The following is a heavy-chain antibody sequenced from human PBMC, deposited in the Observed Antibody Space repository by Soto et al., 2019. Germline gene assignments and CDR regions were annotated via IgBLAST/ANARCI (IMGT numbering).Heavy chain of an antibody. D-gene: IGHD3-10*01. CDR3: AKDSGSGSYVDY. V-gene: IGHV3-30*18. CDR1: GFTFPNFG. J-gene: IGHJ4*02. CDR2: ISYDGSNK. Sequence: PGGSLRLSCAAAGFTFPNFGMHWVRQAPGKGLEWVAVISYDGSNKYYADSVKGRFTFSRDNSKNTLYLQMNSLRAEDTAVYYCAKDSGSGSYVDYWGQGTLVTVSS.